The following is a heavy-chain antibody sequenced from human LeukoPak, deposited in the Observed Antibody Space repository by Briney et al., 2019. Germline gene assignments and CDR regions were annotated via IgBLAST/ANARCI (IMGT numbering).Heavy chain of an antibody. D-gene: IGHD2-2*01. CDR3: AKDTRVVPAAKNYFDY. V-gene: IGHV3-23*01. J-gene: IGHJ4*02. CDR1: GFIFSSYA. Sequence: GGSPRLSCAASGFIFSSYAMSWVRQAPGKGLEWVSAISGSGGSTYYADSVKGRFTISRDNSKNTLYLQMNSLRAEDTAVYYCAKDTRVVPAAKNYFDYWGQGTLVTVSS. CDR2: ISGSGGST.